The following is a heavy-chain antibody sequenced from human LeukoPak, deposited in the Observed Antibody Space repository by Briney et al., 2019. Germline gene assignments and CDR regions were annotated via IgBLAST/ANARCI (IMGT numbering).Heavy chain of an antibody. CDR2: ISSSSSYI. V-gene: IGHV3-21*01. CDR1: GFTFSSYS. CDR3: ARDPKADYHDSSGSLRGFDY. J-gene: IGHJ4*02. D-gene: IGHD3-22*01. Sequence: PGGSLRLSCAASGFTFSSYSMNWVRQAPGKGLEWVSSISSSSSYIYYADSVKGRFTISRDNAKNSLYLQMNSLRAEDTAVYYCARDPKADYHDSSGSLRGFDYWGQGTLVTVSS.